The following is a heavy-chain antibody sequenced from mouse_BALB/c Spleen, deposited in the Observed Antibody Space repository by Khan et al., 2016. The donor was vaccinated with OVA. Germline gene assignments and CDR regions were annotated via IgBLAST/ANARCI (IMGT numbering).Heavy chain of an antibody. J-gene: IGHJ2*01. CDR1: GFTFSSYG. D-gene: IGHD1-1*01. CDR3: ATSYCSGYYFAY. CDR2: ISGDSSTI. Sequence: EVELVESGGGLVQPGGSRKLSCAASGFTFSSYGMHWVRQAPEKGLEWVAYISGDSSTIYYADTVKGRFTIYSDNPKNTLFRQMTCLISEDSAMYYCATSYCSGYYFAYWGPGTTLTVSS. V-gene: IGHV5-17*02.